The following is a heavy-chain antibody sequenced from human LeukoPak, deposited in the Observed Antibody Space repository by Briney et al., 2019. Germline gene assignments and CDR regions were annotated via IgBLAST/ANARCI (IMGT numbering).Heavy chain of an antibody. Sequence: GASVKVSCKASGYTFTSYGISWVRQAPGQGLEWMGWISAYNGNTNYAQKLQGRVTMTTDTSTGTAYMELRSLRSDDTAVYYCARTYSSSWAYYYYYMDVWGKGTTVTVSS. J-gene: IGHJ6*03. CDR3: ARTYSSSWAYYYYYMDV. V-gene: IGHV1-18*01. CDR1: GYTFTSYG. D-gene: IGHD6-13*01. CDR2: ISAYNGNT.